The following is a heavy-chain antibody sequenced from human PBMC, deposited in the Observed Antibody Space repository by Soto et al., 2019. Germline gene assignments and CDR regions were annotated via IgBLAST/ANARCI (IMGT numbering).Heavy chain of an antibody. V-gene: IGHV3-7*03. CDR2: INQDGSEK. Sequence: PGGSLRLSCAASGFTFSNYWMSWVRQAPGKGLEWVANINQDGSEKYYVDSVKGRFTISRDNAKNSLYLQMNSLRAEDTALYYCARLYSSGWYGPGRYWGQGTLVTVSS. CDR3: ARLYSSGWYGPGRY. D-gene: IGHD6-19*01. J-gene: IGHJ4*02. CDR1: GFTFSNYW.